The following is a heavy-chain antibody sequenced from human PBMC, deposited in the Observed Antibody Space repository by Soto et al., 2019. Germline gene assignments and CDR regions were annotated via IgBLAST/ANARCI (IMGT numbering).Heavy chain of an antibody. CDR2: IWYDGSNK. CDR1: GFTFSSYG. J-gene: IGHJ6*02. Sequence: GGSLRLSCAASGFTFSSYGMHWVRQAPGKGLEWVAVIWYDGSNKYYADSVKGRFTISRDNSKNTLYLQMNSLRAEDTAVYYCARGSHYRYSSSWYPYYYYYGMDVWGQGTTVTVSS. D-gene: IGHD6-13*01. CDR3: ARGSHYRYSSSWYPYYYYYGMDV. V-gene: IGHV3-33*01.